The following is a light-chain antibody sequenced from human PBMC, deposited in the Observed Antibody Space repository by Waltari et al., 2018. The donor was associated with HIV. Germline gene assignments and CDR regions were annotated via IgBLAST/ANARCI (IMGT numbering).Light chain of an antibody. CDR2: FDS. Sequence: SYLLTQPPSVSVAPGQTARITCEGNNIGNTSVHWYQQKPGQAPVMVIYFDSARRSGIPERFSGSNSGNTATLTIIRVESGDEADYHCQLWDTKSVHPGAVFGGGTKLTVL. CDR3: QLWDTKSVHPGAV. J-gene: IGLJ2*01. CDR1: NIGNTS. V-gene: IGLV3-21*04.